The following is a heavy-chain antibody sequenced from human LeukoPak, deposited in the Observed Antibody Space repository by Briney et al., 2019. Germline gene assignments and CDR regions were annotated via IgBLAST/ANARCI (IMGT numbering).Heavy chain of an antibody. CDR2: IIPIFGTA. V-gene: IGHV1-69*05. Sequence: APVKVSCKASGGTFSSYAISWVRQAPGQGLEWMGRIIPIFGTANYAQKFQGRVTITTDESTSTAYMELSSLRSEDTAVYYCASGTPSGSLRCWGQGTLVTVSS. D-gene: IGHD1-26*01. CDR1: GGTFSSYA. J-gene: IGHJ4*02. CDR3: ASGTPSGSLRC.